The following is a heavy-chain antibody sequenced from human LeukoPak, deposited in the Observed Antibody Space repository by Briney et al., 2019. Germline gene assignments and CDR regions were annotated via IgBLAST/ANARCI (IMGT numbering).Heavy chain of an antibody. D-gene: IGHD1/OR15-1a*01. CDR2: IYYSGST. CDR3: AKFQLEQRDFYYGMDV. Sequence: PSETLSLTCTVSGGSISTYYWTWIRQPPGKGLEWIGYIYYSGSTNYNPSLKSRVTISVDTSKNQFSLKLTSLTAADTAVYYCAKFQLEQRDFYYGMDVWGQGTTVTVSS. V-gene: IGHV4-59*01. CDR1: GGSISTYY. J-gene: IGHJ6*02.